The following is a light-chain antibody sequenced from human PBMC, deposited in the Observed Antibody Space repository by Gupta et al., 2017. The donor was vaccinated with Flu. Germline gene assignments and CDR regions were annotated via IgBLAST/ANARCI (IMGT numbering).Light chain of an antibody. Sequence: SYVLTQPPSVSVAPGQTVRIACGGSNIGIKSVHWYQQKPGQAPVLVVYDDSDRPSGIPERFSGSNSANTATLTISRVEAGDEADYYCQVWDSSSDLYVFGTGTKVTVL. CDR1: NIGIKS. CDR2: DDS. J-gene: IGLJ1*01. V-gene: IGLV3-21*02. CDR3: QVWDSSSDLYV.